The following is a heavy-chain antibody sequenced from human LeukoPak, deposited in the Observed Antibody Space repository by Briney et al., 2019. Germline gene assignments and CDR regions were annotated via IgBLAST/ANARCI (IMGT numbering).Heavy chain of an antibody. CDR1: GFTFDDYG. J-gene: IGHJ6*03. D-gene: IGHD3-10*01. Sequence: PGGSLRLSCAASGFTFDDYGMSWVRQAPGKGLEWVSGINWNGGSTGYADSVKGRFTISRDNAKNSLYLQMNSLRAEDTALYYCAKGADGRWFGKLCYYYYMDVWGKGTTVTVSS. CDR3: AKGADGRWFGKLCYYYYMDV. V-gene: IGHV3-20*04. CDR2: INWNGGST.